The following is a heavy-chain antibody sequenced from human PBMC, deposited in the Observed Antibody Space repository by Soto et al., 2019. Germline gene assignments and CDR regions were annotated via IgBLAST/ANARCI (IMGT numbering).Heavy chain of an antibody. V-gene: IGHV4-39*01. Sequence: SETLSLTCTFSCGSIISSSYYWGWIRQPPGKGLEWIGSIYYSGSTYYNPSLKSRVAISVDTSKNQFSLKLSSVTAADTAVYYCARHTRYYWYFDLWGRGTLVTVSS. CDR2: IYYSGST. CDR1: CGSIISSSYY. CDR3: ARHTRYYWYFDL. D-gene: IGHD2-15*01. J-gene: IGHJ2*01.